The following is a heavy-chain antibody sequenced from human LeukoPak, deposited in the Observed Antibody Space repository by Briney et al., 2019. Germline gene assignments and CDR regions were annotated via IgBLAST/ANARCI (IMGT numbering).Heavy chain of an antibody. V-gene: IGHV4-30-4*08. CDR3: ARHQPLWELGKDGMDV. J-gene: IGHJ6*02. CDR2: IYYSGST. D-gene: IGHD1-26*01. CDR1: GGSISSGDYY. Sequence: PSETLSLTCTVSGGSISSGDYYWSWIRQPPGKGLEWIGYIYYSGSTNYNPSLKSRVTISVDTSKNQFSLKLSSVTAADTAVYYCARHQPLWELGKDGMDVWGQGTTVTVSS.